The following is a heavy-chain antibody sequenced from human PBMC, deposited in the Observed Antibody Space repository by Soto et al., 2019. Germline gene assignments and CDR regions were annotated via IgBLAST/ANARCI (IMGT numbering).Heavy chain of an antibody. CDR2: IYPGDSET. Sequence: GESLKISCKGFGYSFTTYWVAWVRQMPGKGLEWMGVIYPGDSETRYSPSFQGQVTISADKSIRTAYLQWSSLKASDTAMYYCARPIKPMGYYYFGMDLCXQGTTVTVSS. D-gene: IGHD3-10*01. J-gene: IGHJ6*02. CDR3: ARPIKPMGYYYFGMDL. V-gene: IGHV5-51*01. CDR1: GYSFTTYW.